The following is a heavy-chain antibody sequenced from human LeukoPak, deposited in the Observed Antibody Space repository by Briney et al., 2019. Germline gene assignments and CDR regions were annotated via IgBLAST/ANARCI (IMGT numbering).Heavy chain of an antibody. CDR1: GGSISSYY. D-gene: IGHD3-10*01. CDR3: AREAGGDYYGSGSYYNCFDY. J-gene: IGHJ4*02. V-gene: IGHV4-59*01. CDR2: IYYSGST. Sequence: SETLSLTCTVSGGSISSYYWSWIRQPPGKGLEWIGYIYYSGSTNYNPSLKSRVTISVDTSKNQFSLKLSSVTAADTAVYYCAREAGGDYYGSGSYYNCFDYWGQGTLVTVSS.